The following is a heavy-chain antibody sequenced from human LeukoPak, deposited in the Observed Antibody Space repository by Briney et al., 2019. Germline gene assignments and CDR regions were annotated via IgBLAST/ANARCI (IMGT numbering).Heavy chain of an antibody. Sequence: PGGSLRLSCAASGFNFSNYEMNWVRQAPGKGLEWVSYISSSGDSIYYADSVRGRFTISRDNAKNSLYLQMNGLRAEGTAVYYCLRDEVGATTEFDYWGQGTLVTVAS. D-gene: IGHD1-26*01. J-gene: IGHJ4*02. V-gene: IGHV3-48*03. CDR3: LRDEVGATTEFDY. CDR1: GFNFSNYE. CDR2: ISSSGDSI.